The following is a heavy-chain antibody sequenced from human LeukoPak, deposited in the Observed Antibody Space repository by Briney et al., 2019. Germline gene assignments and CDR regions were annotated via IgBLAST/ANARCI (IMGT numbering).Heavy chain of an antibody. CDR3: AKARVATIRGYYFDY. CDR2: ISWNSGSI. D-gene: IGHD5-12*01. V-gene: IGHV3-9*01. J-gene: IGHJ4*02. CDR1: GFTFDDYA. Sequence: PGRSLRLSCAASGFTFDDYAMHWVRQAPGKGLEWVSGISWNSGSIGYADSVKGRFTISRDNAKNSLYLQMNSLRAEDTALYYCAKARVATIRGYYFDYWGQGTLVTVSS.